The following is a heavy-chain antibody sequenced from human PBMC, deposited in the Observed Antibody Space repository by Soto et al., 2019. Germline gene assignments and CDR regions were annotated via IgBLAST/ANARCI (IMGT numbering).Heavy chain of an antibody. D-gene: IGHD6-19*01. CDR2: IIPIFGTA. J-gene: IGHJ4*02. V-gene: IGHV1-69*12. Sequence: QVQLVQSGAEVKKPGSSVKVSCKASGGTFCSYAISWVRQAPGQGLEWMGGIIPIFGTANYAQKFQGRVTITADESTSTAYTELSRLRSEDTAVYYCARLPVADLYRDYWGQGTLVTVSS. CDR1: GGTFCSYA. CDR3: ARLPVADLYRDY.